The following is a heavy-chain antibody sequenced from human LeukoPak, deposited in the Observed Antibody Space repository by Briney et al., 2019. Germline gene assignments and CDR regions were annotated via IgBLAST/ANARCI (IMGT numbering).Heavy chain of an antibody. CDR3: ARPGGGGPKWYFDL. CDR1: GGSISSSSYY. Sequence: SETLSLTCTVSGGSISSSSYYWGWIRQPPGKGLEWIGSIYYSGSTYYNPSLKSRVTISVDTSKNQFSLKLSSVTAADTAVYYCARPGGGGPKWYFDLWGRGTLVTVSS. J-gene: IGHJ2*01. D-gene: IGHD2-15*01. V-gene: IGHV4-39*01. CDR2: IYYSGST.